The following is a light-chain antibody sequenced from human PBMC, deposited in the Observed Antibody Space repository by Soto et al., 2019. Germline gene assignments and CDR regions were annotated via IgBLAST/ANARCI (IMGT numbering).Light chain of an antibody. CDR1: QGISSY. J-gene: IGKJ2*01. Sequence: AIRMTQSPSSFSASTGDRVTITCRASQGISSYLAWYQQKPGKAPKLLIYAAATLQRGAPSRFSASGSGTDFTLTISRRQSEDFATYYCQQYLSYPYTFGQGTKLEI. CDR3: QQYLSYPYT. CDR2: AAA. V-gene: IGKV1-8*01.